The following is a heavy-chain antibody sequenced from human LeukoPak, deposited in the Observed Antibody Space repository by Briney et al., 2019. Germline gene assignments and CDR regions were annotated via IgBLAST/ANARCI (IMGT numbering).Heavy chain of an antibody. CDR3: AREGYDSSGYPYGDY. CDR2: ISYDGSNK. V-gene: IGHV3-30-3*01. Sequence: PGGSLRPSCAASGFTFSSYAMHWVRQAPGKGLEWVAVISYDGSNKYYADSVKGRFTISSDNSKNTLYLQMNSLRAEDTAVYYCAREGYDSSGYPYGDYWGQGTLVTVSS. CDR1: GFTFSSYA. J-gene: IGHJ4*02. D-gene: IGHD3-22*01.